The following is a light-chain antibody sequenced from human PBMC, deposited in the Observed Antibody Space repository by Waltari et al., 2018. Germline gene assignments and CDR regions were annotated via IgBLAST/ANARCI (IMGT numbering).Light chain of an antibody. V-gene: IGLV1-40*01. Sequence: QSVLTQPPPVSGAPGLRVTLSCTGTSSNIGAGHDLHWYQHLPGTAPKLLIYGTNNRPSGVPDRFSGSKSGTSASLAITGLQVDDEADYYCQSYDTSLSVVFGGGTKLTVL. CDR3: QSYDTSLSVV. CDR1: SSNIGAGHD. CDR2: GTN. J-gene: IGLJ2*01.